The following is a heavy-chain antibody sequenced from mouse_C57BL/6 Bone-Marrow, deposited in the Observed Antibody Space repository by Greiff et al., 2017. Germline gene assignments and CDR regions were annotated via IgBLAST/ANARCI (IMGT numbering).Heavy chain of an antibody. J-gene: IGHJ4*01. D-gene: IGHD2-1*01. CDR3: ARGGYYGKGYAMDY. V-gene: IGHV1-53*01. CDR2: SNPSNGGP. Sequence: VQPQQPGTELVKPGASAKLSRKASCYPFPSYWMHLVTPRPGQGLEGIGNSNPSNGGPNYNEKCKSKATLTVDKSSGTAYMQLSSLTSEDSAVYYGARGGYYGKGYAMDYWGQGTSVTVSA. CDR1: CYPFPSYW.